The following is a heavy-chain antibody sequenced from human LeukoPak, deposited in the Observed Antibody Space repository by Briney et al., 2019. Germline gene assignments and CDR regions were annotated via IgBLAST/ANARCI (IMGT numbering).Heavy chain of an antibody. V-gene: IGHV1-69*10. D-gene: IGHD3-22*01. CDR2: IIPILGIA. CDR1: GGTFSSYA. CDR3: ARGPTIVVVSDAFDI. Sequence: VKPCCTASGGTFSSYAISWVRQSPGQGLEWMGRIIPILGIANYAQKFQGRVTITADKSTSTAYMELSSLRSEDTAVYYCARGPTIVVVSDAFDIWGHGKLGSVSS. J-gene: IGHJ3*02.